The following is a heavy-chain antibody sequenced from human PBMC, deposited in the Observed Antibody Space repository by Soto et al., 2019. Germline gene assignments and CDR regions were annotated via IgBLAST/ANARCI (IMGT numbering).Heavy chain of an antibody. CDR2: ISSIGSNS. CDR3: ARDREYSPYGMDV. J-gene: IGHJ6*02. Sequence: GGSLRLSCAASGFTLSDYYMSWIRQAPGKGLEWVSYISSIGSNSYYAESVEGRFTISRDNAKNSLYLQMNSLRVEDTAVYYCARDREYSPYGMDVWGQGTTVTV. D-gene: IGHD4-4*01. CDR1: GFTLSDYY. V-gene: IGHV3-11*01.